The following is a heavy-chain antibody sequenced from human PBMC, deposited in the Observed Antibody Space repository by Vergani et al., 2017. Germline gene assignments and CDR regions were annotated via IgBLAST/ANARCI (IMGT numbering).Heavy chain of an antibody. D-gene: IGHD3-16*01. CDR2: ISFDGSNK. CDR3: ARGGDQEVNYYYYMDV. J-gene: IGHJ6*03. V-gene: IGHV3-30*03. CDR1: GFSFTSYG. Sequence: QVRLVESGGGVVQPGRSLRLSCAASGFSFTSYGMHWVRQPPGKGLEWVATISFDGSNKYYADSVKGRFTISRDNSKNTLYLQMNSLRAEDTAVYYCARGGDQEVNYYYYMDVWGKGTTVTVSS.